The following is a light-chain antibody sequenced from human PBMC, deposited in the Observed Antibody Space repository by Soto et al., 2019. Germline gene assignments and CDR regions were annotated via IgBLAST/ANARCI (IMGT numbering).Light chain of an antibody. CDR1: SSNIGNNY. V-gene: IGLV1-51*01. Sequence: QSVLTQPPSVSAAPGQKVTISCSGSSSNIGNNYISWYQQLTGTAPKLLIYDNYKRPSGIPDRFSGSKSGTSATLGITGLQTGDEADYYCGTWDSSLSAVVFGGGTKLTVL. J-gene: IGLJ2*01. CDR2: DNY. CDR3: GTWDSSLSAVV.